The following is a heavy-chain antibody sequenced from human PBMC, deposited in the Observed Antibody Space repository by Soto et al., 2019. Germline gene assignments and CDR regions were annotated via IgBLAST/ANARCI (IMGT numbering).Heavy chain of an antibody. CDR3: ARDTYYDILTGYRTRGNWFDP. D-gene: IGHD3-9*01. V-gene: IGHV3-7*01. CDR2: IKQDGSEK. J-gene: IGHJ5*02. CDR1: GFTFSSYW. Sequence: PGGSLRLSCAASGFTFSSYWMSWVRQVPGKGLEWVANIKQDGSEKYYVDSVKGRFTISRDNAKNSLYLQMNSLRAEDTAVYYCARDTYYDILTGYRTRGNWFDPWGQGTLVTVSS.